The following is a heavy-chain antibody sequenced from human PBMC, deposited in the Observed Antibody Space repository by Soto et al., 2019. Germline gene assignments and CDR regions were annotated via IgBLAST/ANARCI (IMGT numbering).Heavy chain of an antibody. CDR2: ISSSGTYT. J-gene: IGHJ4*02. CDR3: AREPTGATQGYFDY. Sequence: GGSLRLSCAASGFTYNDYYMSWIRQAPGKGLEWVSDISSSGTYTNYADSVKGRFTISRDNAKNSLYLQMNSLRAEDTAVYYCAREPTGATQGYFDYWGQGTLVTVSS. D-gene: IGHD1-26*01. V-gene: IGHV3-11*06. CDR1: GFTYNDYY.